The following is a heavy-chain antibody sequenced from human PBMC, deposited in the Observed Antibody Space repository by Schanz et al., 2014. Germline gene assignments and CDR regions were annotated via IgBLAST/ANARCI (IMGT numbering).Heavy chain of an antibody. D-gene: IGHD1-26*01. CDR3: AKYGTGKGVSFEY. Sequence: EVQLVESGGGLVQPGGSLRLSCAASGFTFSGYWMSWVRQAPGEGLVWVANIKLDGSEKYYVDSVKGRFTISRDNAKNSLYLQMNRLTGEETDVYYCAKYGTGKGVSFEYWGQGTLVTVSS. V-gene: IGHV3-7*01. J-gene: IGHJ4*02. CDR1: GFTFSGYW. CDR2: IKLDGSEK.